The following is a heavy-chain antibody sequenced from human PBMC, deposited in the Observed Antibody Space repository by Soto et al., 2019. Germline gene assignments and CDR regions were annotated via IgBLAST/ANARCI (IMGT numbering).Heavy chain of an antibody. CDR2: IYPGDSDT. Sequence: PGESLKISCKGSGYSFTSYWIGWVRQMPGKGLEWMGIIYPGDSDTRYSPSFQGQVTISADKSISTAYLQWSSLKASDTAMYYCARHLGYCSSTSCYFPEDGWFDPWGQGTLVTAPQ. CDR3: ARHLGYCSSTSCYFPEDGWFDP. J-gene: IGHJ5*02. V-gene: IGHV5-51*01. D-gene: IGHD2-2*01. CDR1: GYSFTSYW.